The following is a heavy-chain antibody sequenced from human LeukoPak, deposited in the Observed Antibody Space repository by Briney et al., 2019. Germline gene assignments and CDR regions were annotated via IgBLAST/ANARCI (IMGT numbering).Heavy chain of an antibody. CDR1: GFTFSSYA. Sequence: GGSLRLSCAASGFTFSSYAMHWVRQAPGKGLEWVAVISYDGSNKYYADSVKGRFTISRDNSKNTLYLQMNSLRAEDTAVYYCARAGLYSGSGLDFWGQGALVSVSS. J-gene: IGHJ4*02. D-gene: IGHD5-12*01. CDR2: ISYDGSNK. V-gene: IGHV3-30-3*01. CDR3: ARAGLYSGSGLDF.